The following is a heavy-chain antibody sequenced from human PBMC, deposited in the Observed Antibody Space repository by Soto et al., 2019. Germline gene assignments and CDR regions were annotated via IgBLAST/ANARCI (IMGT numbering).Heavy chain of an antibody. Sequence: PGGSLRLSCAASGFTFSSYAMSWVRQAPGKGLEWVSAISGSGGSTTYADSVRGRFTISRDNAKNTLFLQMNSLRAEDTAVYHCARGRYNYGPTFDYWGQGTLVTVSS. CDR2: ISGSGGST. J-gene: IGHJ4*02. CDR3: ARGRYNYGPTFDY. V-gene: IGHV3-23*01. CDR1: GFTFSSYA. D-gene: IGHD5-18*01.